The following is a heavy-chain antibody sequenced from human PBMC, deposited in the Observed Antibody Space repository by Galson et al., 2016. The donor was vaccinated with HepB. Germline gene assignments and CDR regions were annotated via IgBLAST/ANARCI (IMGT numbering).Heavy chain of an antibody. D-gene: IGHD2-15*01. J-gene: IGHJ1*01. CDR2: ISGSGGTT. V-gene: IGHV3-23*01. Sequence: SLRLSCAASGLTFSSYAMHWVRQPPGKGLEWVSSISGSGGTTYYADSLKGRFTISRDNSKSTLYLQLNSRIAEDTAVYYCAKGAYSLPENFQHWRQGTLVTFSS. CDR1: GLTFSSYA. CDR3: AKGAYSLPENFQH.